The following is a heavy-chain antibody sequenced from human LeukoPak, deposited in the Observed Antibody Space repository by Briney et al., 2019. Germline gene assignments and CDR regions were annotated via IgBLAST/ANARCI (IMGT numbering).Heavy chain of an antibody. CDR1: GLTFSSYW. V-gene: IGHV3-7*01. Sequence: GGSLRLSCVASGLTFSSYWMAWVRQAPGKGLEWVATIKRDGSEDYYVDSVKGRFTISRDNAKNSLSLQMNSLRAEDTAVYYCARDRRYSGYDLNYYGMDVWGQGTTVTVSS. CDR3: ARDRRYSGYDLNYYGMDV. D-gene: IGHD5-12*01. J-gene: IGHJ6*02. CDR2: IKRDGSED.